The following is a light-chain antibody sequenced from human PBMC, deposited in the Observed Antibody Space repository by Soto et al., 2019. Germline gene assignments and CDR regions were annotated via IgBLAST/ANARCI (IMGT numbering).Light chain of an antibody. CDR3: QQYYSTPYT. CDR2: WAS. V-gene: IGKV4-1*01. CDR1: QSVLYSSNNKSY. Sequence: IVMTQSPDSLAVSLGERATINCKSSQSVLYSSNNKSYLAWYIQKPGQPPQLLIYWASTRESGVPDRFSGSGSGTDFTLTISSLQAEDVAVYYCQQYYSTPYTFGQGTKLEIK. J-gene: IGKJ2*01.